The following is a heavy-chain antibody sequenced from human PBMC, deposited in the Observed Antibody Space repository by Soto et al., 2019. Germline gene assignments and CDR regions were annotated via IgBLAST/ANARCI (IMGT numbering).Heavy chain of an antibody. D-gene: IGHD2-21*02. V-gene: IGHV4-39*01. J-gene: IGHJ4*02. CDR3: ARQRTSVVTQAYFDS. CDR2: IYYSGST. Sequence: PXGTLAVTCTVTGDSINNRSYYGGWIRQPPGKGLEWIGSIYYSGSTYNNPSLKSRVSMSVDTSKNQFSLKLRSVTAADTALYYCARQRTSVVTQAYFDSWGQGSLVTVSS. CDR1: GDSINNRSYY.